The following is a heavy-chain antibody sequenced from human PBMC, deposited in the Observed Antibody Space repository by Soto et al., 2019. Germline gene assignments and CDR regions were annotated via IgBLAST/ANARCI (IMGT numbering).Heavy chain of an antibody. D-gene: IGHD3-10*01. J-gene: IGHJ4*02. CDR3: ARSRNSAVADSFDF. Sequence: RRLSCAASGFTFSRYAIHWVRQAPGKGLEWVAVISRDGSNKYYVDSVKGRFTISRDNSKNTLYLQMNSLRDEDTAVYYCARSRNSAVADSFDFWGQGTLVTVSS. CDR1: GFTFSRYA. CDR2: ISRDGSNK. V-gene: IGHV3-30*04.